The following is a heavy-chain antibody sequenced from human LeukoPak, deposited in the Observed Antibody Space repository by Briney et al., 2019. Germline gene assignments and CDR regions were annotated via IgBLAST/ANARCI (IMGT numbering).Heavy chain of an antibody. J-gene: IGHJ4*02. D-gene: IGHD3-10*01. CDR1: GFTFSSYW. V-gene: IGHV3-7*01. CDR3: ARDYSASGAHDY. CDR2: IKQDGSDR. Sequence: GGSLRLSCAASGFTFSSYWMNWVRQAPGEGLEWVANIKQDGSDRYYVDSVKGRFTISRDNAKNSRYLQMNSLRAEDTAVYYCARDYSASGAHDYWGQGTLVTVSS.